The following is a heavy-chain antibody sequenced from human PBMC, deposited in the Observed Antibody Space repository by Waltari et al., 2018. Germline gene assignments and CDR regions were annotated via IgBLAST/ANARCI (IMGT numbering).Heavy chain of an antibody. CDR1: GFTFSSYE. CDR2: ISSRGTTI. Sequence: EVQLVESGGGLVQPGGSLRLSCAASGFTFSSYEMNWVRRAPGTGLELVSHISSRGTTIYYADSVKGRFTISRDNAKNSLYLQMNSLRAEDTAVYYCARRYCSSTSCLFDYWGQGTLVTVSS. CDR3: ARRYCSSTSCLFDY. V-gene: IGHV3-48*03. J-gene: IGHJ4*02. D-gene: IGHD2-2*01.